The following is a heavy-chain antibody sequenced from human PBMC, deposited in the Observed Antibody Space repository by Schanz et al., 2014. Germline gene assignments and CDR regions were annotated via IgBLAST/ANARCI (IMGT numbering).Heavy chain of an antibody. Sequence: QVQLVQSGGEMKKPGASVKVSCKASGYTFSDYYIHWVRQAPGQGLEWMGWINPNTGGTNFAQKFQGRVTMTRDTSTSTVYMELSSLRSEDTAVYYCARDGVDAAAGGNYWGQGTLVTVSS. CDR1: GYTFSDYY. D-gene: IGHD6-13*01. V-gene: IGHV1-2*02. CDR3: ARDGVDAAAGGNY. J-gene: IGHJ4*02. CDR2: INPNTGGT.